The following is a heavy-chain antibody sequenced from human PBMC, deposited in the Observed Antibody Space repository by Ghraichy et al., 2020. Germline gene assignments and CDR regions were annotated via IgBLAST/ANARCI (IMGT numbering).Heavy chain of an antibody. CDR3: TTSITGSNYIGY. J-gene: IGHJ4*02. Sequence: GGSLRLSCAASGFTFSNAWMSWVRQAPGQGLEWGGRIRSKADDATTEYAAPVRGRFSISGDDSKNTLFLQINSLKSEDTGVYYCTTSITGSNYIGYWGQGTLVTFTS. V-gene: IGHV3-15*01. CDR1: GFTFSNAW. CDR2: IRSKADDATT. D-gene: IGHD6-13*01.